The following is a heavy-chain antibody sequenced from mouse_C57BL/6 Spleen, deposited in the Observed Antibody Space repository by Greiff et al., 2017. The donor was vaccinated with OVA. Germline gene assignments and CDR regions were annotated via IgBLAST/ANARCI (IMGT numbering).Heavy chain of an antibody. CDR2: IYPGSGNT. V-gene: IGHV1-76*01. CDR1: GYTFTDYY. D-gene: IGHD2-4*01. Sequence: QVQLQQSGAELVRPGASVKLSCKASGYTFTDYYINWVKQRPGQGLEWIARIYPGSGNTYYNEKFKGKATLTAEKSSSTAYMQLSSLTSEDSAVYCCARGEGLRLDYWGQGTTLTVSS. J-gene: IGHJ2*01. CDR3: ARGEGLRLDY.